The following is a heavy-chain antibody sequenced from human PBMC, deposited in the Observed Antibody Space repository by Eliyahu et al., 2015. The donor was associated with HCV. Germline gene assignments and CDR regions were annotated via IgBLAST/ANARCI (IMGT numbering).Heavy chain of an antibody. J-gene: IGHJ4*02. V-gene: IGHV3-73*01. CDR3: TKPLSGSYQTDY. CDR2: IRSKTNSYAT. CDR1: GFTFSGSA. D-gene: IGHD1-26*01. Sequence: EVQLVESGGGLVQPGGSLKLSCAASGFTFSGSAMHWVRQASGKGLEWVGRIRSKTNSYATTYAASVKGRFTISRDDSKNTAYLQMNSLRTEDTAVYYCTKPLSGSYQTDYWGQGTLVTVSS.